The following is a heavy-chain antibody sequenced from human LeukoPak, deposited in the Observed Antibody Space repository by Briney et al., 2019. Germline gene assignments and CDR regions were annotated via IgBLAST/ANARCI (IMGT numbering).Heavy chain of an antibody. CDR1: GGSFSGYY. Sequence: SETLSLTCAVYGGSFSGYYWSSIRQPPGKGLEWIGEINHSGSTNYNPSLKSRVTISVDTSKNQFSLKLSSVTAADTAVYYCASGSYGWGQGTLVTVSS. J-gene: IGHJ4*02. CDR2: INHSGST. V-gene: IGHV4-34*01. D-gene: IGHD1-26*01. CDR3: ASGSYG.